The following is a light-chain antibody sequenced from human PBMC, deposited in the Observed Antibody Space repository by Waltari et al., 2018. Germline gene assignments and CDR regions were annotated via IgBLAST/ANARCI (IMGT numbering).Light chain of an antibody. Sequence: DIQMTQSPSSVSASVGDRVTISCRASQDVSTWVAWYQQKPGKPPKLLIHGSTTLQSGVPSRFSGSGSGTDFTLTINGLQPDGFASYICQQTDSFPLTFGGGTKVDIK. CDR1: QDVSTW. J-gene: IGKJ4*01. V-gene: IGKV1-12*01. CDR2: GST. CDR3: QQTDSFPLT.